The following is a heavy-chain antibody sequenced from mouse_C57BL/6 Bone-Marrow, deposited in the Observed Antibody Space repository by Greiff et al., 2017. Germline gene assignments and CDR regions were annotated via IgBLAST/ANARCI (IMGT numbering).Heavy chain of an antibody. CDR2: ISSGGSYT. D-gene: IGHD4-1*01. V-gene: IGHV5-6*01. CDR3: ARERTGYYFDY. J-gene: IGHJ2*01. CDR1: GFTFSSYG. Sequence: EVKLVESGGDLVKPGGSLKLSCAASGFTFSSYGMSWVRQTPDKRLEWVATISSGGSYTYYPDSVKGRFTISRDNAKNTPYLQMSSLKSEDTAMYYCARERTGYYFDYWGQGTTLTVSS.